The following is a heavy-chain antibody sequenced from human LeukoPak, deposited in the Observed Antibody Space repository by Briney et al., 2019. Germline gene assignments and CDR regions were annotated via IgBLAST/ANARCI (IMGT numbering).Heavy chain of an antibody. CDR3: ARGLTDIVATIPTWPNWFDP. CDR2: IYYSGST. Sequence: PSETLSLTCTVSGGSISSYYWSWIRQPPGKGLEWIGYIYYSGSTNYNPSLKSRVTISVDTSKNQFSLKLSSVTAADTAVYYCARGLTDIVATIPTWPNWFDPWGQGTLVTVSS. J-gene: IGHJ5*02. V-gene: IGHV4-59*01. CDR1: GGSISSYY. D-gene: IGHD5-12*01.